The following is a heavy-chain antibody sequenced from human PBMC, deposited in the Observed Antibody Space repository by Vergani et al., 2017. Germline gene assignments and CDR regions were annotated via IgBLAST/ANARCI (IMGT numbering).Heavy chain of an antibody. V-gene: IGHV3-23*01. CDR1: GFTFSSYA. Sequence: EVQLLESGGGLVQPGGSLRLSCAASGFTFSSYAMSWVRQAPGKGLEWVSAISGSGGSTYYADSVKGRFTISRDNSKNTLYLQMNSLRAEDTAVYYCAKGASFYCTNDVCYYDYWGQGTLVTVSS. CDR2: ISGSGGST. CDR3: AKGASFYCTNDVCYYDY. J-gene: IGHJ4*02. D-gene: IGHD2-8*01.